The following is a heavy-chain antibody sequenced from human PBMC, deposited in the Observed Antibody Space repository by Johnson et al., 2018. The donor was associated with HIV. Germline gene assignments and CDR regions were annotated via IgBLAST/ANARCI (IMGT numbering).Heavy chain of an antibody. D-gene: IGHD3-10*01. CDR1: GLTFRNAW. CDR2: IKSKTDGGTT. J-gene: IGHJ3*02. CDR3: TTGDSQGVAFDI. V-gene: IGHV3-15*01. Sequence: VQLVESGGGLVKPGGSLRLSCAASGLTFRNAWMSWVRQAPGKGLEWVGRIKSKTDGGTTDYAAPAQGRFTISRDDSKNTLYLQMNSLKTEDTAVYYCTTGDSQGVAFDIWGQGTMVTVSS.